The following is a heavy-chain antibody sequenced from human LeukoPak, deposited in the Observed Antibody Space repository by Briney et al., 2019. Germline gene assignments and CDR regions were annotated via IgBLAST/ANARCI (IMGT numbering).Heavy chain of an antibody. Sequence: SETLSLTCTVSAVSISSSNYYWGWIRQPPGKGLEWIGSIYYSGSTYYNPSLKSRVTISIDTSKNQFSLKLSSVTAADTAVYYCARQGRSYDILTSKPNWFDPWGQGTLVTVSS. V-gene: IGHV4-39*01. CDR3: ARQGRSYDILTSKPNWFDP. CDR2: IYYSGST. CDR1: AVSISSSNYY. J-gene: IGHJ5*02. D-gene: IGHD3-9*01.